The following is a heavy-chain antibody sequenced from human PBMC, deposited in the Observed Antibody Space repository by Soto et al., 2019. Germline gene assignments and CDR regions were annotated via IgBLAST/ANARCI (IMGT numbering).Heavy chain of an antibody. V-gene: IGHV3-11*01. D-gene: IGHD2-15*01. J-gene: IGHJ6*02. CDR1: GFTFSDYY. Sequence: LRLSCAASGFTFSDYYMSWIRQAPGKGLEWVSYISSSGSTIYYADSVKGRFTISRDNAKNSLYLQMNSLRAEDTAVYYCARDLGRGKILGSYYGMDVWGQGTTVTVSS. CDR3: ARDLGRGKILGSYYGMDV. CDR2: ISSSGSTI.